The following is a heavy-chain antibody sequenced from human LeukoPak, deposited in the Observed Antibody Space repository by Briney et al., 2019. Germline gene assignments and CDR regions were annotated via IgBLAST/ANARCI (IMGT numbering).Heavy chain of an antibody. V-gene: IGHV3-73*01. Sequence: PGGSLRLSCAASGFTFSGSAMHWVRQASGKGLEWAGRIRSKANSYATAYAASVKGRFTISRDDSKNTAYLQMNSLKTEDTAVYYCTRGTGTTLRYYYYYYMDVWGKGTTVTVSS. CDR3: TRGTGTTLRYYYYYYMDV. CDR2: IRSKANSYAT. J-gene: IGHJ6*03. D-gene: IGHD1-1*01. CDR1: GFTFSGSA.